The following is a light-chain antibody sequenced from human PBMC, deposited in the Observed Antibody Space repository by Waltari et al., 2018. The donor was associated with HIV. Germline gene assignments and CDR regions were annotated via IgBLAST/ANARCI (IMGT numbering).Light chain of an antibody. Sequence: DIVLTQSPGTLSLSPGERATLSCRASQSVSSSYLAWYQQKPGQAPRLLIYGASSRATGIPDRFSGSGSGTDFTLTISRLEPEDFAVYYYQQYGSPWTFGQGTKLEIK. J-gene: IGKJ2*02. CDR3: QQYGSPWT. CDR1: QSVSSSY. V-gene: IGKV3-20*01. CDR2: GAS.